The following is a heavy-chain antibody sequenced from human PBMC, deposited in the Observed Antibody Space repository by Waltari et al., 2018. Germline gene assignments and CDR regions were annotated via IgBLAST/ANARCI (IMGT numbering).Heavy chain of an antibody. V-gene: IGHV3-53*01. CDR1: GFNINYTY. CDR2: IYAGSGGT. D-gene: IGHD5-12*01. CDR3: ARAGLGSPLQWQQLLDS. Sequence: EVQLVESGGGLIPPGWSLRLSCAASGFNINYTYMSWVRQAPGKGLEWVSVIYAGSGGTFYAESVKGRFTVSRDNSKNTLYLDLNCLTAEDSAVYYCARAGLGSPLQWQQLLDSWGRGTLVTVSS. J-gene: IGHJ4*02.